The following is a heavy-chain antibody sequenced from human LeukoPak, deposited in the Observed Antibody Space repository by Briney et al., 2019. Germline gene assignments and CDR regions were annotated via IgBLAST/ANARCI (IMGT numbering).Heavy chain of an antibody. Sequence: GASVKVSCKASGYTFTSYDINWVRQATGQGLEWMGWMNPNSGNTGYAQKFQGRVTMTRNTSISTAYMELSSLRSEDTAVYYCARRSSRYFDSDYWGQGTLVTVSS. D-gene: IGHD3-9*01. CDR2: MNPNSGNT. CDR1: GYTFTSYD. J-gene: IGHJ4*02. V-gene: IGHV1-8*01. CDR3: ARRSSRYFDSDY.